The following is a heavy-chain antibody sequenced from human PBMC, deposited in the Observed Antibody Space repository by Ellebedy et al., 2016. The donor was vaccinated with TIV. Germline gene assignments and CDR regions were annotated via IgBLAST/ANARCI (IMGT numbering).Heavy chain of an antibody. D-gene: IGHD4-23*01. CDR2: ISGSGGST. Sequence: GESLKISCAASGFTFSSYAMSWVRQAPGKGLEWVSAISGSGGSTYYADSVKGRFTISRDNSKNTLYLQMNSLRAEDTAVYYCAGDGREDYGGNIDQCDFDYWGQGTLVTVSS. CDR1: GFTFSSYA. J-gene: IGHJ4*02. CDR3: AGDGREDYGGNIDQCDFDY. V-gene: IGHV3-23*01.